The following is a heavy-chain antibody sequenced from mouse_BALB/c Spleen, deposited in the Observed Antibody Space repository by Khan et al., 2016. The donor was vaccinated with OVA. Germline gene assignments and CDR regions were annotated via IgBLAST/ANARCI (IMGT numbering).Heavy chain of an antibody. V-gene: IGHV3-6*02. CDR2: INYSGSA. CDR1: GYSITSGYA. D-gene: IGHD6-1*01. Sequence: EVELVESGPGLVKPSQSLSLTCSVTGYSITSGYAWNWIRQFPGNKLEWMGYINYSGSANCNPSLKNRFSITRDTSKNQFFLKLKSVTTEDTATXYCARGARGRCYFDYWGQGTSLTVSS. J-gene: IGHJ2*03. CDR3: ARGARGRCYFDY.